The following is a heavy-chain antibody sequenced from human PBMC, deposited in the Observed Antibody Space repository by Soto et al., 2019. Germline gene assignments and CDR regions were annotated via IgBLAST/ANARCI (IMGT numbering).Heavy chain of an antibody. Sequence: EVQLLESGGGLVQPGRSLRISCAASGFTFSTYALTWVRQPPGKGLEWVAAITGSGAPANYADSVKGRFTISRDNSKNTLYLQMNSLTAEDTAVYFCAKDPNCDYVGAFDFWGRGTMVTVSS. CDR3: AKDPNCDYVGAFDF. J-gene: IGHJ3*01. D-gene: IGHD4-17*01. CDR1: GFTFSTYA. CDR2: ITGSGAPA. V-gene: IGHV3-23*01.